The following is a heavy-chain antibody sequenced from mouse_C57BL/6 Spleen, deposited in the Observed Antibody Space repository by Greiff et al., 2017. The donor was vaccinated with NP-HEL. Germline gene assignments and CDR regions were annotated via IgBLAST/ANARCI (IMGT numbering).Heavy chain of an antibody. CDR2: IDPSDSYT. V-gene: IGHV1-59*01. CDR1: GYTFTSYW. CDR3: ARRGQPAWFAY. Sequence: VQLQQPGAELVRPGTSVKLSCKASGYTFTSYWMHWVQQRPGQGLEWIGVIDPSDSYTNYNQKFKGKATLTVDTSSSTAYMQLSSRTSEDSAVYYCARRGQPAWFAYWGQGTLVTVSA. J-gene: IGHJ3*01.